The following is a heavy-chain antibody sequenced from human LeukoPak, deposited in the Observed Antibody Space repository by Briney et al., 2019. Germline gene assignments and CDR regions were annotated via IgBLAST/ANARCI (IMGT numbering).Heavy chain of an antibody. CDR3: AREGQQQDAFDI. Sequence: SETLSLTCTVSGGSISSFYWSWIRQPAGKGLEWIGRIYTSGSTNYNPSLKSRVTMSVDTSKNQFSLKLSSVTAADTAVYYCAREGQQQDAFDIWGQGTMVTVSS. V-gene: IGHV4-4*07. J-gene: IGHJ3*02. CDR2: IYTSGST. CDR1: GGSISSFY. D-gene: IGHD6-13*01.